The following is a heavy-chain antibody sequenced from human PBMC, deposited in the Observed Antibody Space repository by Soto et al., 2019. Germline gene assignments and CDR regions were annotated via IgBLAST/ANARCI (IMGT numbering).Heavy chain of an antibody. CDR1: GFTFSSYA. CDR2: ISYDGSNK. V-gene: IGHV3-30-3*01. J-gene: IGHJ5*02. CDR3: ARGINYCDSSGSSGWFDP. Sequence: GGPLRLPCAASGFTFSSYAMNWFRQAPGKGLEWVAVISYDGSNKYYADSVKGRFTLSRDNSKNTLYLQMNSLRADDTSVYYCARGINYCDSSGSSGWFDPWGQGTLVTVSS. D-gene: IGHD3-22*01.